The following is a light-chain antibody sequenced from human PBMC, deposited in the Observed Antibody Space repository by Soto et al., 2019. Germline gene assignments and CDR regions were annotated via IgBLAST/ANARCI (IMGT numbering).Light chain of an antibody. J-gene: IGLJ3*02. CDR1: SSNIGSNN. CDR2: PNS. CDR3: ATWDDSPSGRSWV. V-gene: IGLV1-47*01. Sequence: QSVLTQSPSASGTHGQRVSISCSGSSSNIGSNNVYWYQQFPGSAPRFLIYPNSPRPSGVPDRFSASKSGTSASLVISGLRPEDEATYYCATWDDSPSGRSWVFGGGTKLTVL.